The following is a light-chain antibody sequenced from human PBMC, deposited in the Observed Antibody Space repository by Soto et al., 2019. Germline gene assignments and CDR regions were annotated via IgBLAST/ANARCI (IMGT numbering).Light chain of an antibody. CDR3: QQSSDIPYT. V-gene: IGKV1-39*01. CDR2: AAS. Sequence: DIQLTQSPSSLSASVGDRITITCRASQDIGSLLNWYQQNLGTAPKLLIYAASNLHDGVPSRISGSGSGTEFTRTISSLQPEDFATYYCQQSSDIPYTFGQGTKVEI. CDR1: QDIGSL. J-gene: IGKJ2*01.